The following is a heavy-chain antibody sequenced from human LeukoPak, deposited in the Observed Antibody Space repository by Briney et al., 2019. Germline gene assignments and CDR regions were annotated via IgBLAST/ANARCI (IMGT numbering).Heavy chain of an antibody. CDR1: GGSISSGDYY. CDR2: IYYSGST. V-gene: IGHV4-30-4*01. CDR3: ARVVVVAATTGRHFDY. J-gene: IGHJ4*02. Sequence: SETLSLTCTVSGGSISSGDYYWSWIRQPPGKGLEWIGYIYYSGSTYYNPSLKSRVTISVDTSKNQFSLKLSSVTAADTAVYYCARVVVVAATTGRHFDYWGQGTLVTVSS. D-gene: IGHD2-15*01.